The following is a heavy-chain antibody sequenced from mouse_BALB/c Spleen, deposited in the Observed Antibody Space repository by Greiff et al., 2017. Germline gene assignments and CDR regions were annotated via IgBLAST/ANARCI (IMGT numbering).Heavy chain of an antibody. CDR1: GFSLTSYG. CDR2: IWSGGST. D-gene: IGHD1-1*01. J-gene: IGHJ1*01. Sequence: QVQLKQSGPGLVQPSQSLSITCTVSGFSLTSYGVHWVRQSPGKGLEWLGVIWSGGSTDYNAAFISRLSISKDNSKSHVFFKMNSLQANDTAIYYCARVVYGSILYWYFDVWGAGTTVTVSS. CDR3: ARVVYGSILYWYFDV. V-gene: IGHV2-2*02.